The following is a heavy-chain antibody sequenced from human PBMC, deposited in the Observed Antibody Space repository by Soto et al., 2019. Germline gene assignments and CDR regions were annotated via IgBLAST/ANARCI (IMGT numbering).Heavy chain of an antibody. CDR1: VFTVSIYA. J-gene: IGHJ3*02. CDR3: ARVSMILDAFDI. CDR2: IYSGGST. V-gene: IGHV3-53*01. D-gene: IGHD3-16*01. Sequence: GGALIISCAASVFTVSIYAMSWVRQAPGKGLEWVSVIYSGGSTYYADSVKGRFTISRDNSKNTLYLQMNSLRAEDTAVYYCARVSMILDAFDIWGQGTMVTVSS.